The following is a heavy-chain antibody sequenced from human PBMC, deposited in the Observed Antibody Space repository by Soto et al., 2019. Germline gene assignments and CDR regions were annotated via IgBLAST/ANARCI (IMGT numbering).Heavy chain of an antibody. CDR2: IIPFLGRT. CDR1: GGTLSSYS. V-gene: IGHV1-69*02. D-gene: IGHD1-1*01. J-gene: IGHJ5*02. CDR3: ARTTGSPNSNWFDP. Sequence: QLHLVQSGAEVRKPGSSVKVSCKASGGTLSSYSVTWVRQAPGQGLEWMGRIIPFLGRTNYAQNFQGRVTSTADMSTITAYMELSSLRSDDTAIYSCARTTGSPNSNWFDPWGQGTLVIVSS.